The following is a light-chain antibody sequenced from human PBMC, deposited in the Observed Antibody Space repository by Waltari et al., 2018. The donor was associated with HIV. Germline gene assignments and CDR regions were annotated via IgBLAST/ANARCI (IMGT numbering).Light chain of an antibody. V-gene: IGKV1-5*03. J-gene: IGKJ1*01. CDR3: QQYNSYPWT. CDR1: QSISSW. Sequence: DIQMNQSPSTLSASVGHSVTITCRARQSISSWLAWYQQKPGKAPKLLIYKASSLESGVPSRFSGSGSGTEFTLTISSLQPDDFATYYCQQYNSYPWTFGQGTKVEIK. CDR2: KAS.